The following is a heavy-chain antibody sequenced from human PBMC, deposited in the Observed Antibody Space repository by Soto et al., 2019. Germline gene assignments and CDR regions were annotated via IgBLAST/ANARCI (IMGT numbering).Heavy chain of an antibody. V-gene: IGHV3-23*01. CDR2: ISGSGGST. D-gene: IGHD6-13*01. Sequence: PGGSLRLSCAASGFTFSSYAMSWVRQAPGKGLEWVSAISGSGGSTYYADSVKGRFTISRDNSKNTLYLQMNSLRAEDTAVYYWAKPLGQQMVTWFDPWGQGTLVTVAS. CDR3: AKPLGQQMVTWFDP. J-gene: IGHJ5*02. CDR1: GFTFSSYA.